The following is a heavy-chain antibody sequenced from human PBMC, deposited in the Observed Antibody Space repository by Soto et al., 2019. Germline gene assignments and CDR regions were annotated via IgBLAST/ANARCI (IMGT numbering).Heavy chain of an antibody. CDR2: IGTTGDP. V-gene: IGHV3-13*05. CDR3: GRGKSGWYAEVDS. J-gene: IGHJ4*02. Sequence: EVQLVESGGGLVQPGGSLRLSCAASGFIFSNYVLHWVRRPPGKGLEWLAAIGTTGDPYYPGSVKGRFTIPRENAGHSLYLQVDRLTGADTAVYFCGRGKSGWYAEVDSWAQGTVVTVSS. CDR1: GFIFSNYV. D-gene: IGHD6-19*01.